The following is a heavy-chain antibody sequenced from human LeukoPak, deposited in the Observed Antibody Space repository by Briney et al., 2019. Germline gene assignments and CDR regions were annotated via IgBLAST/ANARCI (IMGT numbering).Heavy chain of an antibody. J-gene: IGHJ4*02. Sequence: GGSLRLSCAASGFTFSSYWMSWVRQAPGKGLEWVANIKQEGSEKYYVDSVKGRFTISRDNAKNSLYLQMNSLRAEDTAVYYCARDSSYCSGGSCYPGYWGQGTLVTVPS. V-gene: IGHV3-7*01. D-gene: IGHD2-15*01. CDR1: GFTFSSYW. CDR2: IKQEGSEK. CDR3: ARDSSYCSGGSCYPGY.